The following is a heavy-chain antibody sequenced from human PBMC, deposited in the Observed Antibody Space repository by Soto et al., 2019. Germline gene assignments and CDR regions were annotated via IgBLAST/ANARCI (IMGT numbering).Heavy chain of an antibody. V-gene: IGHV4-59*08. CDR3: ARQGFGQLHGLVDI. Sequence: QVQLQESGPGLVKPSETLSLKCSVSGGSITSHYCSWFRKPPGKGLEWIGYIYHSGSTSYNPSLKSRVTMSVDTSKNQFSLKVNSVTAADTALYYCARQGFGQLHGLVDIWGPGTTVTVSS. CDR2: IYHSGST. CDR1: GGSITSHY. D-gene: IGHD3-10*01. J-gene: IGHJ6*02.